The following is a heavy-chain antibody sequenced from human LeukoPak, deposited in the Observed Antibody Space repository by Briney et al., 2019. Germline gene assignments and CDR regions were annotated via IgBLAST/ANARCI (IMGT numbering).Heavy chain of an antibody. V-gene: IGHV4-34*01. CDR1: GGSFSGYY. CDR2: INHSGST. J-gene: IGHJ4*02. Sequence: SETLSLTCAVYGGSFSGYYWSWIRQPPGKGLEWIGEINHSGSTNYNPSLKSRVTISVDTSKNQFSLKLSSVTAADTAVYYCARARTYYYGSGSYYNHFDYWGQGTRVTVSS. CDR3: ARARTYYYGSGSYYNHFDY. D-gene: IGHD3-10*01.